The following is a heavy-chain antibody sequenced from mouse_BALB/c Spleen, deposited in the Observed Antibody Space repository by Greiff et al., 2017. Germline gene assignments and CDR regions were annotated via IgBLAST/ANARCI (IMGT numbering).Heavy chain of an antibody. CDR1: GFTFSSFG. CDR2: ISSGSSTI. D-gene: IGHD1-2*01. CDR3: ARRERPYMDY. J-gene: IGHJ4*01. Sequence: EVKLVESGGGLVQPGGSRKLSCAASGFTFSSFGMHWVRQAPGKGLEWVGYISSGSSTIYYADTLKGRFTITRDNPKNTLFLQLTSLSSEDTAMYYCARRERPYMDYWGQGTSVTVSS. V-gene: IGHV5-17*02.